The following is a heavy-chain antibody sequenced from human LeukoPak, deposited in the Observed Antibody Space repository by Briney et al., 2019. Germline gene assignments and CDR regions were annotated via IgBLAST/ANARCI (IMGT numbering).Heavy chain of an antibody. CDR2: ISAFKCNT. CDR3: ARVIHLSGSYYFGSFCYDY. J-gene: IGHJ4*02. V-gene: IGHV1-18*01. Sequence: ASVKVSCKASGYTFTSYGISWVRQAPGQGLEWMGWISAFKCNTNYAQKLQGRVTMTTDTSTSTAYMELRSLRSDDTAVYYCARVIHLSGSYYFGSFCYDYWGQGTLVTVSS. CDR1: GYTFTSYG. D-gene: IGHD1-26*01.